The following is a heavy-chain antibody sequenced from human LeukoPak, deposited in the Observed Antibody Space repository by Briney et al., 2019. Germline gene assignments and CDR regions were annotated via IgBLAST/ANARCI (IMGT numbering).Heavy chain of an antibody. Sequence: SETLSLTCTVSGGSISSYYWSWIRQPAGKGLEWIGSIYHSGSTYYNPSLKSRVTISVDTSKNQFSLKLSSVTAADTAVYYCASLRTRTRTTVYFDYWGQGTLVTVSS. CDR3: ASLRTRTRTTVYFDY. D-gene: IGHD4-11*01. V-gene: IGHV4-4*07. CDR2: IYHSGST. CDR1: GGSISSYY. J-gene: IGHJ4*02.